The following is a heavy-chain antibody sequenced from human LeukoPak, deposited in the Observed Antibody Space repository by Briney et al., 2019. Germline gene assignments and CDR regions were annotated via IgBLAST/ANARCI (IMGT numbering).Heavy chain of an antibody. D-gene: IGHD5-12*01. CDR3: ARTPSGYDSDFDY. Sequence: SVKGSCKASGGTFSSYAISWVRQAPGQGLEWMGGIIPIFGTANYAQKFQGRVTITTDESTNTAYMELSSLRSEDTAVYYCARTPSGYDSDFDYWGQGTLVTVSS. V-gene: IGHV1-69*05. J-gene: IGHJ4*02. CDR2: IIPIFGTA. CDR1: GGTFSSYA.